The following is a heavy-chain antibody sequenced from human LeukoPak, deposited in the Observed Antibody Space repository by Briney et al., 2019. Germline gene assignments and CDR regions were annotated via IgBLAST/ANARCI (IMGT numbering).Heavy chain of an antibody. CDR2: ISSDGSNK. D-gene: IGHD1-26*01. V-gene: IGHV3-30*04. J-gene: IGHJ4*02. CDR3: AKDEGRVGVPKGLDY. CDR1: GFTFSSYA. Sequence: PGRSLRLSCAASGFTFSSYAMHWVRQAPGKGLEWVAFISSDGSNKYYGDSVKGRFSISRDNSKNTLYLQMNSLRAEDTAVYYCAKDEGRVGVPKGLDYWGQGTLVTVSS.